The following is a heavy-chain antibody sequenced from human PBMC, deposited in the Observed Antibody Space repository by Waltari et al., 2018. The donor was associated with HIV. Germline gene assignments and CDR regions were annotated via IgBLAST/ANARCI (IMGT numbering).Heavy chain of an antibody. Sequence: QMVPSGRGVVPPASSLRLPLSLSGFTFRRSGMPWVRQAPGKGLKWVAVRWYDGSKKYYADSVKGRFTISRDNSKNTLYLQMNSLRDEDTAVYYCARGVHDFYYGMDVWGQGTSVTVSS. CDR1: GFTFRRSG. CDR2: RWYDGSKK. J-gene: IGHJ6*02. V-gene: IGHV3-33*01. CDR3: ARGVHDFYYGMDV.